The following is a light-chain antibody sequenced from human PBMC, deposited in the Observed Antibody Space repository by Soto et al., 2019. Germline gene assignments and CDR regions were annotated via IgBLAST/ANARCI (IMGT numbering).Light chain of an antibody. CDR3: TSLTTSKTCI. CDR1: SSDIGSYDR. Sequence: QSVLTQPPSVSGSPGQSVTISCTGTSSDIGSYDRVSWYQQPPGTAPRLMIYEVSNRPSGVPDRFSGSKSGNTASLTISGLQPEDETDYYCTSLTTSKTCIFGTGTKVTVL. J-gene: IGLJ1*01. CDR2: EVS. V-gene: IGLV2-18*02.